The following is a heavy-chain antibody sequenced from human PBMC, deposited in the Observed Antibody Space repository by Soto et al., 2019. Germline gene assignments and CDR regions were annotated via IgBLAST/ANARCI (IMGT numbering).Heavy chain of an antibody. V-gene: IGHV3-30*18. CDR2: ISYYLSNK. CDR1: GFTFSSYG. Sequence: GGSLRLSCAASGFTFSSYGMHWVRQAPGNGLECVAVISYYLSNKYYADSVKGRFSIAGCKSENSRYLQMNSLRAYDTALYYCAKARRFLEWVPPPLDYWGQGNLVTVSS. CDR3: AKARRFLEWVPPPLDY. J-gene: IGHJ4*02. D-gene: IGHD3-3*01.